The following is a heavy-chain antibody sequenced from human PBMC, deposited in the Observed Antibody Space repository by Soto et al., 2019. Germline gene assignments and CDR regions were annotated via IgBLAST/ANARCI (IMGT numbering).Heavy chain of an antibody. CDR2: IYPGNSDT. CDR1: EYSFTTSG. CDR3: ARQGKYSSSWYRSNYYYYYYMDV. J-gene: IGHJ6*03. Sequence: GESLKISCRGSEYSFTTSGTGWLRKLPGKALKWMGIIYPGNSDTSNSPSFQGQVTISADKSISTAYLQWSSLKASDTAMYYCARQGKYSSSWYRSNYYYYYYMDVWGKGTTVTVSS. V-gene: IGHV5-51*01. D-gene: IGHD6-13*01.